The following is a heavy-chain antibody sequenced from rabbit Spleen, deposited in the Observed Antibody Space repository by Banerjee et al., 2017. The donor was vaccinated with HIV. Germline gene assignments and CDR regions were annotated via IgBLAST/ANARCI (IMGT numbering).Heavy chain of an antibody. D-gene: IGHD4-1*01. CDR3: VRGSGWGFGYFKL. J-gene: IGHJ4*01. CDR2: IDPIFGGT. Sequence: QLEESAGGLVQPGGSLTLTCTASGFSISSYYMNWVRQAPGKGLEWIGYIDPIFGGTYYATWVNGRFTISSHNAQNTLYLQLNSLTVADTATYFCVRGSGWGFGYFKLWGPGDPRHRL. V-gene: IGHV1S7*01. CDR1: GFSISSYY.